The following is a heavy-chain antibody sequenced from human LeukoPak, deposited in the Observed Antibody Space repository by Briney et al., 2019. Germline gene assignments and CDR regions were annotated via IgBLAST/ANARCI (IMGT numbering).Heavy chain of an antibody. CDR1: SDSLDCQY. J-gene: IGHJ4*02. D-gene: IGHD1-26*01. CDR3: ARLRWQLVGPYFDD. Sequence: LSETLSLSCAVSSDSLDCQYWGWIRPPPGKGLGGIGHIYYTGSTDYNPSLKSRVTISIDTSKNQFSLRLSSVTAADTAVYYCARLRWQLVGPYFDDWRQGIRVTVSS. V-gene: IGHV4-59*11. CDR2: IYYTGST.